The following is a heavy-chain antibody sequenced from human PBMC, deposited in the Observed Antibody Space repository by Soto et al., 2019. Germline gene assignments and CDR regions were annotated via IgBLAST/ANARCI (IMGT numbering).Heavy chain of an antibody. J-gene: IGHJ4*02. D-gene: IGHD2-15*01. CDR3: AGFVVPDSRNSDFDY. CDR2: IYYSGST. V-gene: IGHV4-39*01. Sequence: PSETLSLTCTVSGISVSTSDYYWGWVRQPPGKGLDWVGNIYYSGSTFYNQSLRSRVTLSVDTARNQFSLRLNSVTAADTAVYFCAGFVVPDSRNSDFDYCGQRTLVTVSS. CDR1: GISVSTSDYY.